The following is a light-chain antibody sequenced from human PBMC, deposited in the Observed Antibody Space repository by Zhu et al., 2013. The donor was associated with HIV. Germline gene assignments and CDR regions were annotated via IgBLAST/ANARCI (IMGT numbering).Light chain of an antibody. CDR3: QQYNNWPWT. CDR1: QSISSN. V-gene: IGKV3-15*01. J-gene: IGKJ1*01. CDR2: GAS. Sequence: EIVMTQSPATLSVSPGERATLSCRASQSISSNLAWYQQKPGQAPRLLIFGASTRATGIPARFSGRGSGTEFTLTISSLQSEDFAVYYCQQYNNWPWTFGQGTEVEIK.